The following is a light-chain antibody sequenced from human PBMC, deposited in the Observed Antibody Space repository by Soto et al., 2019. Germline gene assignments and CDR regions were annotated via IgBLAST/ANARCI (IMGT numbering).Light chain of an antibody. CDR1: SSDVGGYNY. CDR3: SSYTSSSTPPP. CDR2: DVS. J-gene: IGLJ1*01. Sequence: QSALTQPASVSGSPGQSITISCTGTSSDVGGYNYVSWYQQHPGKAPKLMIYDVSNRPSGVSNRFSGSKSGNTASLTISGLQAEDEDDYYCSSYTSSSTPPPFGTGTNLTVL. V-gene: IGLV2-14*01.